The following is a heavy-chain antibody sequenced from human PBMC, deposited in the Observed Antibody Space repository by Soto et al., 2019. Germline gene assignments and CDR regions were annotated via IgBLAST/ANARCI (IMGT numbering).Heavy chain of an antibody. D-gene: IGHD3-3*01. J-gene: IGHJ4*02. CDR3: ARPNMEGVGIEDFDY. CDR1: GGSISSSSYY. Sequence: PSETLSLTCTVSGGSISSSSYYWGWIRQPPGKGLEWIGYIYYSGSTYYNPSLKSRVTISVDTSKNQFSLKLSSVTAADTAVYYCARPNMEGVGIEDFDYWGQGTLVTVSS. CDR2: IYYSGST. V-gene: IGHV4-39*07.